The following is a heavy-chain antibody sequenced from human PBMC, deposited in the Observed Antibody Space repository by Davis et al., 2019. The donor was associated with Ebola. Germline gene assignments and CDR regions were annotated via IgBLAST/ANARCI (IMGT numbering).Heavy chain of an antibody. D-gene: IGHD6-19*01. CDR1: GFTFNIFG. Sequence: GGSLRLSCAASGFTFNIFGMHWVRQAPGKGLEWVAFIRYDDRNKYYADSVKGRFTISRDNSKNTLYLQMNSLRAEDTAVYYCAKVGGSGWPLDYWGQGTLVTVSP. CDR3: AKVGGSGWPLDY. V-gene: IGHV3-30*02. CDR2: IRYDDRNK. J-gene: IGHJ4*02.